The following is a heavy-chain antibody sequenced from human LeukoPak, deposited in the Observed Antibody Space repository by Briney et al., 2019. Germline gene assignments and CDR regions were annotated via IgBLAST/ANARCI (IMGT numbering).Heavy chain of an antibody. D-gene: IGHD6-6*01. V-gene: IGHV1-69*01. Sequence: VASVKVSCKASGGTFSSYAISWGRQAPGQGPEWMGGIIPIFGTANYAQKFQGRVTITADESTSTAYMELSSLRSEDTAVYYCARYSSSPTWGQGTLVTASS. CDR1: GGTFSSYA. J-gene: IGHJ5*02. CDR2: IIPIFGTA. CDR3: ARYSSSPT.